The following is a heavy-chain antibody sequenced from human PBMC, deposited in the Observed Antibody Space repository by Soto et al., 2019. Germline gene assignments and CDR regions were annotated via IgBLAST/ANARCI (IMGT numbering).Heavy chain of an antibody. J-gene: IGHJ4*02. V-gene: IGHV4-59*08. D-gene: IGHD2-21*01. CDR2: IYYSGST. Sequence: QVQLQESGPGLVKPSETLSLTCTVSGGSISSYYWSWIRQPPGKGLEWIGYIYYSGSTNYNPSLKSRVTQAVDTSKNQFSLKLSSVTAADTAVYYCAGRWCRTFDYWGQGTLFTVSS. CDR3: AGRWCRTFDY. CDR1: GGSISSYY.